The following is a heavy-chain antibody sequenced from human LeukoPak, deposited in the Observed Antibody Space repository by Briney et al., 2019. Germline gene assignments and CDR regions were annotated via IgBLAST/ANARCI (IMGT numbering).Heavy chain of an antibody. CDR3: ARGPTYYYDSSGYHY. CDR1: GYSISSGYY. D-gene: IGHD3-22*01. J-gene: IGHJ4*02. CDR2: INHSGST. V-gene: IGHV4-38-2*02. Sequence: KPSETLSLTCTVSGYSISSGYYWGWIRQPPGKGLEWIGEINHSGSTNYNPSLKSRVTISVDTSKNQFSLKLSSVTAADAAVYYCARGPTYYYDSSGYHYWGQGTLVTVSS.